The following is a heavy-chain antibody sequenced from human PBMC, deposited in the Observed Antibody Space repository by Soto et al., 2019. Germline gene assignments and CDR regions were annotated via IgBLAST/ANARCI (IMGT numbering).Heavy chain of an antibody. D-gene: IGHD6-19*01. CDR1: GGSISSSSYY. CDR3: ASPLAVARSDAFDI. V-gene: IGHV4-39*01. J-gene: IGHJ3*02. CDR2: IYYSGST. Sequence: SETLSLTCTVSGGSISSSSYYWGWIRQPPGKGLEWIGSIYYSGSTYYNPSLKSRVAISVDTSKNQFSLKLSSVTAADTAVYYCASPLAVARSDAFDIWGQGTMVTVSS.